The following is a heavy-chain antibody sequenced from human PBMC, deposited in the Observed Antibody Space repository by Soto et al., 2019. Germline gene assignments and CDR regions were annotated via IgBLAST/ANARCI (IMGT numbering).Heavy chain of an antibody. J-gene: IGHJ6*03. D-gene: IGHD3-3*01. CDR2: IYPGDSDT. V-gene: IGHV5-51*01. Sequence: HGESLKISCKGSGYSFTSYWISWVRQMPGKGLEWMGIIYPGDSDTRYSPSFQGQVTISADKSISTAYLQWSSLKASDTAMYYCARQANYDFCSSYPTPPYYMLVPGKATTLTGSS. CDR1: GYSFTSYW. CDR3: ARQANYDFCSSYPTPPYYMLV.